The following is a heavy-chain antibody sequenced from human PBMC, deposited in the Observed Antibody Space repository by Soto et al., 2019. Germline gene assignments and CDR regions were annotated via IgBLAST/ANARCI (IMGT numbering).Heavy chain of an antibody. J-gene: IGHJ4*02. CDR2: ISSSSSYI. CDR1: GFTFSSYS. Sequence: LRLSCAASGFTFSSYSMNWVRQAPGKGLEWVSSISSSSSYIYYADSVKGRFTISRDNAKNSLYLQMNSLRAEDTAVYYCARDLNYYDSSGYTIFDYWGQGTLVTVSS. V-gene: IGHV3-21*01. D-gene: IGHD3-22*01. CDR3: ARDLNYYDSSGYTIFDY.